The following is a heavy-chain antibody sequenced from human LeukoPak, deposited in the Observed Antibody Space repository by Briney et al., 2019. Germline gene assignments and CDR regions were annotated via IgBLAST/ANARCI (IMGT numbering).Heavy chain of an antibody. V-gene: IGHV4-31*03. Sequence: SETLSLTCTVSGGSISSGGYYWSWIRQHPGKGLEWIGYIYYSGSTYYNPSLKSRVTISVDTSKNQFSLKLSSVTAADTAVYYCAGGDFGGIHSKVRFDYWGQGTLVTVSS. CDR1: GGSISSGGYY. D-gene: IGHD3-10*01. CDR3: AGGDFGGIHSKVRFDY. J-gene: IGHJ4*02. CDR2: IYYSGST.